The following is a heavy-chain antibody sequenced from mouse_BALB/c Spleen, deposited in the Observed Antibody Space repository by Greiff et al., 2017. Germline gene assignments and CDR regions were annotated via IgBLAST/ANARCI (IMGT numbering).Heavy chain of an antibody. Sequence: QVQLKESGAELVRPGTSVKISCKASGYTFTNYWLGWVKQRPGHGLEWIGDIYPGGGYTNYNEKFKGKATLTADTSSSTAYMQLSSLTSEDSAVYFSARSGDYRYGYAMDYWGQGTSVTVSS. J-gene: IGHJ4*01. D-gene: IGHD2-14*01. CDR2: IYPGGGYT. V-gene: IGHV1-63*02. CDR3: ARSGDYRYGYAMDY. CDR1: GYTFTNYW.